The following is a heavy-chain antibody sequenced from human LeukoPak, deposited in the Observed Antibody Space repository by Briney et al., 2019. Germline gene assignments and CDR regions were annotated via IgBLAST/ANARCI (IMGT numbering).Heavy chain of an antibody. CDR2: IYTSGST. V-gene: IGHV4-4*07. J-gene: IGHJ6*03. D-gene: IGHD3-10*01. CDR3: ARVEYYYGSGSTRHYYYYMDV. CDR1: GGSISSYY. Sequence: SETLSLTCTVSGGSISSYYWSWIRQPAGKGLEWIGRIYTSGSTNYNPSLKSRVTMSVDTSKNQFSLKLSSVTAADTAVYYCARVEYYYGSGSTRHYYYYMDVWGQGTTVTVSS.